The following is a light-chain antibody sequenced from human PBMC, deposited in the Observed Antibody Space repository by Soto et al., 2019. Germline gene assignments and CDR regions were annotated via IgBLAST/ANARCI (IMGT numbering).Light chain of an antibody. V-gene: IGLV2-14*01. CDR2: DVS. Sequence: QSVLTQPASVSGSPGQSITISCTGTSSDVGGYNYVSWYQQHPGKAPKLMIYDVSNRPSGVSNRFSGSKSGNTASLTISGLQAEDEADYYCSLYTSSSTLAVFGGGTQLTVL. CDR3: SLYTSSSTLAV. J-gene: IGLJ7*01. CDR1: SSDVGGYNY.